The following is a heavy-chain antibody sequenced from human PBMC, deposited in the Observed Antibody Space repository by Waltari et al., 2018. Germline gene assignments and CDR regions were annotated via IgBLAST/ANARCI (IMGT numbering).Heavy chain of an antibody. CDR3: AREGPQLSDYMDV. Sequence: EVQLVECGGRLVPPGGSLRISCAVSGFTFGNSWMHWVRQAPGKGLVWVSRINKDGSSISYADSVEGRFTISRDNAKKTLYLQMNSLRAEDTGVYYCAREGPQLSDYMDVWGKGTTVNVSS. V-gene: IGHV3-74*01. D-gene: IGHD2-15*01. J-gene: IGHJ6*03. CDR1: GFTFGNSW. CDR2: INKDGSSI.